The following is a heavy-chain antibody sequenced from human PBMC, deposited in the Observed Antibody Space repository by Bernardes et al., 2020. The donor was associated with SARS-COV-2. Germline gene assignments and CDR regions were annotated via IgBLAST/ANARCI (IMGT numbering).Heavy chain of an antibody. Sequence: GRSLRVSCAASGFTFSSYAMSWVRQAPGKGLEWVSAISGSGGSTYYADSVKGRFTISRDNSKNTLYLQMNSLRAEDTAVYYCAKDAVGWNYPQFCDYWGQGTLVTVSS. CDR1: GFTFSSYA. J-gene: IGHJ4*02. D-gene: IGHD1-7*01. V-gene: IGHV3-23*01. CDR2: ISGSGGST. CDR3: AKDAVGWNYPQFCDY.